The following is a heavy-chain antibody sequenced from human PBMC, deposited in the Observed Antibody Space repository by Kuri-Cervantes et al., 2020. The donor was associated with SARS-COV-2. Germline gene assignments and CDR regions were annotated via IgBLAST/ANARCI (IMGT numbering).Heavy chain of an antibody. D-gene: IGHD3-10*01. J-gene: IGHJ4*02. CDR3: ARAETYYGSGSYYY. V-gene: IGHV3-11*04. CDR1: GFTFSDYY. CDR2: ISSSGSTI. Sequence: GGSLRLSCAASGFTFSDYYMSWIRQAPGKGLEWVSYISSSGSTIYYADSVKGRFTISRDNSKNTLYLQMNSLRAEDTAVYYCARAETYYGSGSYYYWGQGTLVTVSS.